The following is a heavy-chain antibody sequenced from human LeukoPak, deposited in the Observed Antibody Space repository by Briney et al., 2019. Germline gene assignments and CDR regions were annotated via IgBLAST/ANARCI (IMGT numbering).Heavy chain of an antibody. CDR2: INHSGST. J-gene: IGHJ5*02. V-gene: IGHV4-34*01. CDR1: GGSLSGYY. Sequence: PSETLSLTCAVYGGSLSGYYWSWIRQPPGKGLEWIGEINHSGSTNYNPSLKSRVTISLDTSKNQFSLNLSSVTAADTAVYYCARGFREFDPWGQGTLVTVSP. D-gene: IGHD5-24*01. CDR3: ARGFREFDP.